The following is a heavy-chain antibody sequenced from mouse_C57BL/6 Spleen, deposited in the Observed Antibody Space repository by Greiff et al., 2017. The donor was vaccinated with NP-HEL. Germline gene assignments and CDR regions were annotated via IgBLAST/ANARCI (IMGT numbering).Heavy chain of an antibody. CDR1: GYTFTDYY. Sequence: VQLQQSGPELVKPGASVKISCKASGYTFTDYYMNWVKQSHGKSLEWIGDINPNNGGTSYNQKFKGKATLTVDKSSSTAYMELRSLTSEDSAVYYCARFGYYVEYFDYWGQGTTLTVSS. J-gene: IGHJ2*01. CDR3: ARFGYYVEYFDY. D-gene: IGHD2-3*01. V-gene: IGHV1-26*01. CDR2: INPNNGGT.